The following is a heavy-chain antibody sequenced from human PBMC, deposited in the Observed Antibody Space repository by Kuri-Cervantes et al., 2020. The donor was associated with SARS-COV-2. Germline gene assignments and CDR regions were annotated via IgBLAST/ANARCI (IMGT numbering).Heavy chain of an antibody. CDR1: GFTFSGHW. J-gene: IGHJ6*02. CDR2: INPAGSYT. V-gene: IGHV3-74*01. Sequence: GGSLRPSCAASGFTFSGHWIHWVRQAPGKGLVWASRINPAGSYTNNADSVKGRFTLSRDNAKNSQYLQMNSLRSEDTAVYYCARDSGIYSYGYYYYGMDVWGQGTTVTVSS. D-gene: IGHD5-18*01. CDR3: ARDSGIYSYGYYYYGMDV.